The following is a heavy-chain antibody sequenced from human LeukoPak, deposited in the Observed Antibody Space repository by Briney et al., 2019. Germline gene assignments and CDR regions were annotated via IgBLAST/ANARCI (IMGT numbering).Heavy chain of an antibody. CDR3: ARRNWNIRVSYNWFDP. Sequence: SVKVSCKASGYTFTGYYMHWVRQAPGQGLEWMGGIIPIFGTANYAQKFQGRVTITADESTSTAYMELSSLRSEDTAVYYCARRNWNIRVSYNWFDPWGQGTLVTVSS. D-gene: IGHD1/OR15-1a*01. CDR1: GYTFTGYY. J-gene: IGHJ5*02. CDR2: IIPIFGTA. V-gene: IGHV1-69*13.